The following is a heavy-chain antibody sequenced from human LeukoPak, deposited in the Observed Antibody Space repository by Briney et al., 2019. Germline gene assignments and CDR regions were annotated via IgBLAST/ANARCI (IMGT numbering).Heavy chain of an antibody. J-gene: IGHJ6*04. CDR2: IIPIFGTA. Sequence: ASVKVSCKASGGTFSSYAISWVRQAPGQGLEWMGGIIPIFGTANYAQKFQGRVTITADESTSTAYMELSGLRSEDTAVYYCARGQYYYGSGSGYYYGMDVWGKGTTVTVSS. CDR3: ARGQYYYGSGSGYYYGMDV. V-gene: IGHV1-69*13. D-gene: IGHD3-10*01. CDR1: GGTFSSYA.